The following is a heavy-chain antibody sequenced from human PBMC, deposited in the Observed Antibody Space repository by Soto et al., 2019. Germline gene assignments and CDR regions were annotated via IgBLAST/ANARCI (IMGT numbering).Heavy chain of an antibody. CDR1: GFTFSSYA. V-gene: IGHV3-23*01. J-gene: IGHJ4*02. CDR3: AKAGAGHKAITMIIVVIPNRFDY. CDR2: ISGSGGST. Sequence: GGSLRLSCAASGFTFSSYAMSWVRQAPGKGLEWVSAISGSGGSTYYADSVKSRFTISRDNSKNTLYLQMNSLRAEDTAVYYCAKAGAGHKAITMIIVVIPNRFDYWGQGTLVTVSS. D-gene: IGHD3-22*01.